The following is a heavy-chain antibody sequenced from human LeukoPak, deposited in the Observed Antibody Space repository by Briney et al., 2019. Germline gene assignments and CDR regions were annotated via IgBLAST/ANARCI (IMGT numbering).Heavy chain of an antibody. CDR1: GFTFSSYA. D-gene: IGHD2-2*01. Sequence: GGSLRLSCAASGFTFSSYAMSWVRQAPGKGLEWVSAISGSGGSTYYADSVKGRSTISRDNSKNTLYLQMNSLRAEDTAVYYGAKDRGPYCSSTSCYPDAFDIWGQGTMVTVSS. CDR2: ISGSGGST. J-gene: IGHJ3*02. CDR3: AKDRGPYCSSTSCYPDAFDI. V-gene: IGHV3-23*01.